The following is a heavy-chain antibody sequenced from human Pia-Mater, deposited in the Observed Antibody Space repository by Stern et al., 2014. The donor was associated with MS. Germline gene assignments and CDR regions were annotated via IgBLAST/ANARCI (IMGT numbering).Heavy chain of an antibody. V-gene: IGHV4-31*03. CDR1: GGSISSGGYY. J-gene: IGHJ4*02. CDR2: IYYSGST. CDR3: ARGRDGYKSHFDY. Sequence: QLQLQESGPGLVKPSQTLSLTCTVSGGSISSGGYYWSWIRQHPGKGLEXIGYIYYSGSTYYNPSLKSRVTISVDTSKNQFSLKLSSVTAADTAVYYCARGRDGYKSHFDYWGQGTLVTVSS. D-gene: IGHD5-24*01.